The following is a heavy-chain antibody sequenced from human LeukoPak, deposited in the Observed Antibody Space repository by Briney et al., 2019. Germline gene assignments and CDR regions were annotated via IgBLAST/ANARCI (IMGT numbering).Heavy chain of an antibody. V-gene: IGHV3-30*18. J-gene: IGHJ4*02. Sequence: PGGSLRLSCAASGFTFSSYGMHWVRQAPGKGLEWVAVISYDGSNKYYADSVKGRFTISRDNSKNTLYLQMNSLRAEDTAVYYCAKARGELPDYWGQGTLVTVSS. CDR3: AKARGELPDY. CDR1: GFTFSSYG. CDR2: ISYDGSNK. D-gene: IGHD1-26*01.